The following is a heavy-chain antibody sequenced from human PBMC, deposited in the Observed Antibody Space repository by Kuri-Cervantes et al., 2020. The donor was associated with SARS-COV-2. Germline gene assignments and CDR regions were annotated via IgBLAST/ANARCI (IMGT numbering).Heavy chain of an antibody. V-gene: IGHV3-73*01. CDR3: TTLIDY. CDR1: GLLFSASA. Sequence: GEALKISCEVSGLLFSASAIHWVRQGSGKGLGWVGRVRGKANNYATAYAASVKGRFTISRDDSKNMAYLQMNSLKTDDTAVYYCTTLIDYWGQGALVTVSS. J-gene: IGHJ4*02. CDR2: VRGKANNYAT.